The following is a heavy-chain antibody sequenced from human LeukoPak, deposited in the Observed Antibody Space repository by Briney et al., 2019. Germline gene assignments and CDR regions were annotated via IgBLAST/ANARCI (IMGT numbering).Heavy chain of an antibody. CDR2: IKSKADGGAT. CDR1: GFTLSSAW. Sequence: GGSLRLSCAASGFTLSSAWMSWVRQAPGKGLEWVGRIKSKADGGATDYAAPVEGRFTISRDDSKNTLYLQMNSLKTEGTAVYYSTTITMIVVHGYYWGQGTLVTVSS. D-gene: IGHD3-22*01. CDR3: TTITMIVVHGYY. J-gene: IGHJ4*02. V-gene: IGHV3-15*01.